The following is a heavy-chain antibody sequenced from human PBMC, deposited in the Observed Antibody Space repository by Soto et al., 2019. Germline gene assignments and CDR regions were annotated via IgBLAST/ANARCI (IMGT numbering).Heavy chain of an antibody. J-gene: IGHJ4*02. V-gene: IGHV4-59*01. CDR3: ARALISPDRFDY. D-gene: IGHD2-8*01. Sequence: SETLSLTCTVPGGSISSYYWSWIRQPPGKGLEWIGYIYYSGSTNYNPSLKSRITISVDTSKNQFSLKLSSVTAADTAVYYCARALISPDRFDYWGQGTLVTVSS. CDR1: GGSISSYY. CDR2: IYYSGST.